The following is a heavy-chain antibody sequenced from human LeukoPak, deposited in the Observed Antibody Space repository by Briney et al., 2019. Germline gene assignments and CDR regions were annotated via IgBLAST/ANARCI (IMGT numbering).Heavy chain of an antibody. Sequence: PSETLSLTCTVSGGSISSYYWSWIRQPAGKGLEWIRRIYTSGSTNYNPSLKSRVTMSVDTSKNQFSLKLSSVTAADTAVYYCARVDPYSSSWAIDYWGQGTLVTVSS. D-gene: IGHD6-13*01. CDR1: GGSISSYY. V-gene: IGHV4-4*07. CDR2: IYTSGST. CDR3: ARVDPYSSSWAIDY. J-gene: IGHJ4*02.